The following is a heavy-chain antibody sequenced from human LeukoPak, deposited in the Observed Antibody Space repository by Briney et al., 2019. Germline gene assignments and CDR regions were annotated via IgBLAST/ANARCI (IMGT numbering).Heavy chain of an antibody. CDR3: ARGGLLTGYYLGLK. D-gene: IGHD3-9*01. J-gene: IGHJ4*02. CDR1: GYTFTGYY. CDR2: INPNSGGT. Sequence: WASVKVSCKASGYTFTGYYMHWVRQAPGQGLEWMGWINPNSGGTNYAQKFQGRVTMTRDTSISTAYMEPSRLRSDDTAVYYCARGGLLTGYYLGLKWGQGTLVTVSS. V-gene: IGHV1-2*02.